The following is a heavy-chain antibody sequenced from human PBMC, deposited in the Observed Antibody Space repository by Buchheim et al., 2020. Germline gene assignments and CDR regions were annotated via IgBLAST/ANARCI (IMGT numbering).Heavy chain of an antibody. CDR1: GFTFRASW. Sequence: EVQLVESGGGLVLPGGSLRLACAGSGFTFRASWMHWVRQAPGKGLVWVSRINQDGRTTNYAESVRGRFRISRDNAKNTVYLEMNSLRVEDTALYYCSGEFGGNDDYWGQGSL. J-gene: IGHJ4*02. D-gene: IGHD1-1*01. CDR2: INQDGRTT. V-gene: IGHV3-74*01. CDR3: SGEFGGNDDY.